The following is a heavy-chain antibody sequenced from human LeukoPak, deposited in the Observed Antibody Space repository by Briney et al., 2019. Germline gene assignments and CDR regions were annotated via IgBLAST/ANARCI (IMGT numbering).Heavy chain of an antibody. D-gene: IGHD2-8*01. CDR1: GFTFDDHA. J-gene: IGHJ4*02. CDR3: AKDTSIGRYCTNGVCSPFDY. V-gene: IGHV3-23*01. Sequence: PGRSLRLSCVSSGFTFDDHAMSWVRQAPGKGLEWVSAISDTGATTYDADSVKGRFTISRDNSRSTLYLQMNSLRAEDTALYYCAKDTSIGRYCTNGVCSPFDYWGQGTLVTVSS. CDR2: ISDTGATT.